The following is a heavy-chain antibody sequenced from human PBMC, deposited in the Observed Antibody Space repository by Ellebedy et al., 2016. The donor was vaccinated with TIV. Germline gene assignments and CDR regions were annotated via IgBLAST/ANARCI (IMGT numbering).Heavy chain of an antibody. V-gene: IGHV4-59*12. Sequence: MPSETLSLTCTVSGGSISSYYWSWIRQPPGKGLEWIGYIYYSGSTNYNPSLKSRVTISVDTSKNQFSLKLSSVTAADTAVYYCARATSPLMYSRNFDYWGQGTLVTVSS. D-gene: IGHD6-13*01. CDR1: GGSISSYY. CDR2: IYYSGST. CDR3: ARATSPLMYSRNFDY. J-gene: IGHJ4*02.